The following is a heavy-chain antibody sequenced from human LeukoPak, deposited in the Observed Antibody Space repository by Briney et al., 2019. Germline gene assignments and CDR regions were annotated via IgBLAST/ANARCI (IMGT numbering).Heavy chain of an antibody. CDR1: GGSISSYY. D-gene: IGHD6-19*01. J-gene: IGHJ4*02. CDR3: ARHGYSSGWSAPFGY. CDR2: IYYSGST. Sequence: PSETLSLTCTVSGGSISSYYWSWIRQPPGKGLEWIGYIYYSGSTNYNPSLKSRVTISVDTSKNQFSLKLSSVTAADTAVYYCARHGYSSGWSAPFGYWGQGTLVTVSS. V-gene: IGHV4-59*08.